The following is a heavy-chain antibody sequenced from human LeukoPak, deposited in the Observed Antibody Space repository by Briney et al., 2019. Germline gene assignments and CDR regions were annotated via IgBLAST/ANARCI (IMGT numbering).Heavy chain of an antibody. J-gene: IGHJ4*02. D-gene: IGHD3-10*01. Sequence: ASVKVSSKASGVTFRSYAISGVRQAPGQGLEWRGGGIPIFGTENYAHKFQGRVTITADESTSTDYMELSSQRSEDTAVYYCARPSLLWFGELFPFDYWGQGTLVTVSS. CDR2: GIPIFGTE. CDR3: ARPSLLWFGELFPFDY. CDR1: GVTFRSYA. V-gene: IGHV1-69*13.